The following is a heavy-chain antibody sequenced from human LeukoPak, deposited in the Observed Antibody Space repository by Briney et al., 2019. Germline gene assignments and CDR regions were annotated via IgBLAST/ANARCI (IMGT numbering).Heavy chain of an antibody. CDR1: GYSISSGYY. CDR3: ARDGGTGYFDY. CDR2: IYHSGST. V-gene: IGHV4-38-2*02. Sequence: SSETLSLTCTVSGYSISSGYYWGWIRQPPGKGLEWIGSIYHSGSTYYNPSLKSRVTISVDTSKNQFSLNLSSVTAADTAVYSCARDGGTGYFDYWGQGTLVTVSS. D-gene: IGHD3-16*01. J-gene: IGHJ4*02.